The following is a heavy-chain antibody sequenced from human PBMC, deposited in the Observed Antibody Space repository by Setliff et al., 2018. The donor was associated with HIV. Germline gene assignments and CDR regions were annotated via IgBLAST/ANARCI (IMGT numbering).Heavy chain of an antibody. CDR1: GQFISDGYY. CDR2: VYHSGKT. D-gene: IGHD3-16*01. CDR3: AKHDFGEGSCFYP. Sequence: PSETLSLTCTVSGQFISDGYYWGWIRQPPGKGLEWIGSVYHSGKTYYNPSLKSRVTMSADTSKNQISLMLRSMTAADTAVYYCAKHDFGEGSCFYPWGQGSLVTVSS. V-gene: IGHV4-38-2*02. J-gene: IGHJ5*02.